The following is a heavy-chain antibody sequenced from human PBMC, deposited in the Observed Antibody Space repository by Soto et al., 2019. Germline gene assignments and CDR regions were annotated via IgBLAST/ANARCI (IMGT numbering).Heavy chain of an antibody. V-gene: IGHV3-30*03. CDR3: ARTTVTTQGWYYYYYGMDV. D-gene: IGHD4-4*01. Sequence: PGGSLRLSCAASGFTFSSYGMHWVRQAPGKGLEWVAVISYDGSNKYYADSVKGRFTISRDNSKNTLYLQMNSLRAEDTAVYYCARTTVTTQGWYYYYYGMDVWGQGTTVTVSS. J-gene: IGHJ6*02. CDR2: ISYDGSNK. CDR1: GFTFSSYG.